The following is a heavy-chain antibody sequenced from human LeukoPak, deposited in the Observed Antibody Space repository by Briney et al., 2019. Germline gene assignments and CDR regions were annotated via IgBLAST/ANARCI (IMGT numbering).Heavy chain of an antibody. J-gene: IGHJ3*02. CDR3: ASASITMVRGVIIMWAFDI. V-gene: IGHV1-69*04. CDR2: IIPILGIA. CDR1: GGTFSSYA. D-gene: IGHD3-10*01. Sequence: SVKVSCKASGGTFSSYAISWVRQAPGQGLEWMGRIIPILGIANYAQKFQGRVTIAADKSTSTAYMELSSLRSEDTAVYYCASASITMVRGVIIMWAFDIWGQGTMVTVSS.